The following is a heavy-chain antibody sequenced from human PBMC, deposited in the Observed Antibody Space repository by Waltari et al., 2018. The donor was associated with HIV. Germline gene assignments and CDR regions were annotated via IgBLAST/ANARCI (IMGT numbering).Heavy chain of an antibody. Sequence: EVQLVESGGGLVQPGRSMRLSCAASGFTFDDYAMHWVRHAPGKGLEWVSGISWNSGSIGYADSVKGRFTISRDNAKNSLYLQMNSLRAEDTALYYCAKEGGGDYALDYWGQGTLVTVSS. CDR3: AKEGGGDYALDY. V-gene: IGHV3-9*01. CDR2: ISWNSGSI. D-gene: IGHD4-17*01. J-gene: IGHJ4*02. CDR1: GFTFDDYA.